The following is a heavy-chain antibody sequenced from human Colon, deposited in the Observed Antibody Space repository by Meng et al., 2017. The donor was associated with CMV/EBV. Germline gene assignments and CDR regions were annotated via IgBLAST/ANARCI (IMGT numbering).Heavy chain of an antibody. CDR1: GVSCSRENW. V-gene: IGHV4-4*01. Sequence: AHPTGTLFFSYLGTGVSCSRENWWLWVPQPPWQGLEWIWEIYHSGTTNYNPSLKSRVPISVDKSKNQVSLNLSSVTAADTAVHFCAKIPLVYSLSPLVGLDPWGQGTLVTVSS. CDR2: IYHSGTT. J-gene: IGHJ5*02. D-gene: IGHD5-18*01. CDR3: AKIPLVYSLSPLVGLDP.